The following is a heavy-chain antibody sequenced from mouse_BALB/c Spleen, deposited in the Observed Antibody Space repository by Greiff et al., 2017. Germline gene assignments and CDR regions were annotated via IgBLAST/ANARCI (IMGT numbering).Heavy chain of an antibody. CDR3: ARAAYYGYEGAMDY. Sequence: LVESGPELVKPGASVKVSCKASGYAFTSYNMYWVKQSHGKSLEWIGYIDPYNGGTSYNQKFKGKATLTVDKSSSTAYMHLNSLTSEDSAVYYCARAAYYGYEGAMDYWGQGTSVTVSS. CDR1: GYAFTSYN. J-gene: IGHJ4*01. D-gene: IGHD1-2*01. V-gene: IGHV1S135*01. CDR2: IDPYNGGT.